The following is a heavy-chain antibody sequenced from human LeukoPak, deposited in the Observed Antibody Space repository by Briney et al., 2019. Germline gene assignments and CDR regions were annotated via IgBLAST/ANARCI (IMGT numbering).Heavy chain of an antibody. D-gene: IGHD1-26*01. J-gene: IGHJ5*02. V-gene: IGHV3-74*01. CDR3: ARSLVVGATYPYH. Sequence: GGSLRLSCAASGFTFSSYWMHWVRQAPGKGLVWVSRINSDGSSTSYADSVKGRFTISRDNAKNSLHLQLNSLRAEDTAVYYCARSLVVGATYPYHWGQGTLVTVSS. CDR1: GFTFSSYW. CDR2: INSDGSST.